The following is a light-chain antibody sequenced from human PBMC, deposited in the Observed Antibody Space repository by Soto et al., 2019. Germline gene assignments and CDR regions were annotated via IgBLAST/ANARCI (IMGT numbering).Light chain of an antibody. Sequence: TLSLSPGERATLSCRASQSVGDYLGWYQQKPGQAPRLLIYDASQRATGVPARFSVSGSGTDFTLTISSLEPEDFAIYYCQQREDWPRAFGGGTKVDIK. V-gene: IGKV3-11*01. CDR3: QQREDWPRA. CDR2: DAS. J-gene: IGKJ4*01. CDR1: QSVGDY.